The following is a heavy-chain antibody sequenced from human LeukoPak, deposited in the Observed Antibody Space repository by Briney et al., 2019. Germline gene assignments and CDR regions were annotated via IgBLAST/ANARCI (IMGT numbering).Heavy chain of an antibody. CDR2: INHSGST. CDR1: GGSFSGYY. J-gene: IGHJ6*03. CDR3: ARGRGRLLLYYYYYTDV. D-gene: IGHD2-15*01. Sequence: SETLSLTCAVYGGSFSGYYWSWIRQPPGKGLEWIGEINHSGSTNYNPSLKSRVTISVDTSKNQFSLKLSSVTAADTAVYYCARGRGRLLLYYYYYTDVWGKGTTVTVSS. V-gene: IGHV4-34*01.